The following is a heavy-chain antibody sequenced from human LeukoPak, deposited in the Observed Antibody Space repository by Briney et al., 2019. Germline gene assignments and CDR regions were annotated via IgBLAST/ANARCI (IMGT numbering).Heavy chain of an antibody. CDR2: ISWNSGSI. V-gene: IGHV3-9*01. D-gene: IGHD3-9*01. CDR3: ARESDILTGYYSSYFDY. CDR1: GFTFDDYA. J-gene: IGHJ4*02. Sequence: GRSLRLSCAASGFTFDDYAMHWVRQAPGKGLEWVSGISWNSGSIGYVDSVKGRFTISRDNAKNSLYLQMNSLRAEDTAVYYCARESDILTGYYSSYFDYWGQGTLVTVSS.